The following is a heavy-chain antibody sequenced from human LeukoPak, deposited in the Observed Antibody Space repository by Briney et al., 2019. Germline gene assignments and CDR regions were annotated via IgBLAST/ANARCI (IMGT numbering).Heavy chain of an antibody. D-gene: IGHD2-8*01. CDR2: IYYSGST. J-gene: IGHJ3*02. CDR3: TRLTNLEAFDI. CDR1: GGSISSGTYY. Sequence: SETLSLTCTVSGGSISSGTYYWSWIRQPPGKGLEWIGYIYYSGSTNYNPSLKSRVTVSVDTSKNQCSLKLNSVTTADTAVYYCTRLTNLEAFDIWGQGTMVTVSS. V-gene: IGHV4-61*01.